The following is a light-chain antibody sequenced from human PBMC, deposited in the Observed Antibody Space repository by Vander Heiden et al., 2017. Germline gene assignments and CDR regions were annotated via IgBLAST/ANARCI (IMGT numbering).Light chain of an antibody. V-gene: IGKV1-27*01. CDR3: QKYNTAPWT. Sequence: DIRMTQAPSSLSASVGDRVTISCRASQAIRTYLAWYQQRPGKVPTLLIYAVSTLRAGVPSRFSGSGSGTDFTLTIDGLQPDDVATYYCQKYNTAPWTFGPGTKVELK. J-gene: IGKJ1*01. CDR1: QAIRTY. CDR2: AVS.